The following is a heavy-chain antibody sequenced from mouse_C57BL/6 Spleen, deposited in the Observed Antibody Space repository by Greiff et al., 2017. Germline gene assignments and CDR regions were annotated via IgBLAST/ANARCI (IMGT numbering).Heavy chain of an antibody. CDR2: ISDGGSYT. V-gene: IGHV5-4*03. J-gene: IGHJ3*01. D-gene: IGHD1-1*01. CDR3: ARGDYYGSSQFAY. Sequence: EVKLVESGGGLVKPGGSLKLSCAASGFTFSSYAMSWVRQTPEKRLEWVATISDGGSYTYYPDNVKGRFTISRDNATNNLYLQMSHLKSEDTAMYYCARGDYYGSSQFAYWGQGTLVTVAA. CDR1: GFTFSSYA.